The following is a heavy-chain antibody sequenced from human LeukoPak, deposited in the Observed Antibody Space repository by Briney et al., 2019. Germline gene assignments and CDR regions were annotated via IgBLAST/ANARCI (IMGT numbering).Heavy chain of an antibody. CDR3: ARGGYSSGWYYFDY. Sequence: PSETLSLTCTVSGGSISSYYWSWIRQPPGKGLEWIGYIYYSGSTNYNPSLKSRVTISVDTSKNQFSLKLSSVTAADTAVYYCARGGYSSGWYYFDYWGQGTLVTVSS. V-gene: IGHV4-59*01. D-gene: IGHD6-19*01. J-gene: IGHJ4*02. CDR2: IYYSGST. CDR1: GGSISSYY.